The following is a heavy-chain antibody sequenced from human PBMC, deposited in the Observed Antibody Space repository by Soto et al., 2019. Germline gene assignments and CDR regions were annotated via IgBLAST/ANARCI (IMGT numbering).Heavy chain of an antibody. CDR1: GFTFSSYG. CDR3: VKDGSSGWPYFDDMDV. D-gene: IGHD6-19*01. Sequence: VQLVESGGGLVKPGGSLRLSCAASGFTFSSYGMHWVRQAPGKGLEWVAVILYDGSKKYYADSVKGRFTISRDNSKNTLYLQMSSLRAEDTALYFCVKDGSSGWPYFDDMDVWGQGPKVTVSS. V-gene: IGHV3-30*18. CDR2: ILYDGSKK. J-gene: IGHJ6*02.